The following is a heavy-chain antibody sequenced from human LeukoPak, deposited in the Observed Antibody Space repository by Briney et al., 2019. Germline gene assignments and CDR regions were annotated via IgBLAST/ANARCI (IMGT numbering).Heavy chain of an antibody. D-gene: IGHD4-17*01. V-gene: IGHV4-59*01. CDR1: GGSINNYY. CDR2: IYYRGST. J-gene: IGHJ4*02. Sequence: SETLSPTCTVSGGSINNYYWSWIRQPPGKGLEWIGYIYYRGSTNYNPSLKSRVTFSVDTSKNQFSLKLNSVTAADTAVYYCARGGDYGDLRYFDYWGQGTLVTVSS. CDR3: ARGGDYGDLRYFDY.